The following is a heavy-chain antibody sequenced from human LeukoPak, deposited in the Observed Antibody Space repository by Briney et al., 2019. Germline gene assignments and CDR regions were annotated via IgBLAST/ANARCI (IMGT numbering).Heavy chain of an antibody. CDR1: GYRFTSYG. CDR2: INTNTGNP. CDR3: ARAPGGLLWFGELL. D-gene: IGHD3-10*01. Sequence: GASVKVSCTASGYRFTSYGISWVRQAPGQGLEWMGWINTNTGNPTYAQGFTGRFVFSLDTSVSTAYLQISSLKAEDTAVYYCARAPGGLLWFGELLWGQGTLVTVSS. V-gene: IGHV7-4-1*02. J-gene: IGHJ4*02.